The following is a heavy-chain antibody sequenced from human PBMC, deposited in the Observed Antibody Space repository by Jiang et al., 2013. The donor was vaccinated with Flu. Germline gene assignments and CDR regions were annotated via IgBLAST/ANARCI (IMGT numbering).Heavy chain of an antibody. CDR3: ARGLTYYYDSSGPHGGFDP. J-gene: IGHJ5*02. D-gene: IGHD3-22*01. CDR1: SISSGDYY. Sequence: SISSGDYYWSWIRQPPGRAWSGLGTSITVGAPTQPSLKSRVTISVDTSKNQFSLKLSSVTAADTAVYYCARGLTYYYDSSGPHGGFDPWGQGTLVTVSS. V-gene: IGHV4-30-4*01. CDR2: SITVGAP.